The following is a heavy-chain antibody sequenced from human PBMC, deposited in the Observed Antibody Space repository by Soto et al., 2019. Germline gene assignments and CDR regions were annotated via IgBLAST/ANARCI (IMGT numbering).Heavy chain of an antibody. CDR2: IYYSGST. CDR1: GGSISSYY. CDR3: ERVREELLLPGPIDY. Sequence: PSETLSLTCTVSGGSISSYYWSWIRQPPGKGLEWIGYIYYSGSTNYNPSLKSRVTISVDKSKNQFSLKLSSVTAADTAVYYCERVREELLLPGPIDYWGQGTLVTVSS. V-gene: IGHV4-59*12. J-gene: IGHJ4*02. D-gene: IGHD3-10*01.